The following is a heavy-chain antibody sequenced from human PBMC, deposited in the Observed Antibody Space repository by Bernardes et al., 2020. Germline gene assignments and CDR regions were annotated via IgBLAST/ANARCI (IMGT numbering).Heavy chain of an antibody. J-gene: IGHJ4*02. CDR1: GFSLSTSGMC. Sequence: PTLVKLTHTLTLTCTFSGFSLSTSGMCVTWIRQPPGKALEWLARIDWDDDKYYSTSLKTRLTISKDTSKNQVVLTMTNMDPVDTATYYCASWSASKVVIDYWGQGTLVTVSS. V-gene: IGHV2-70*11. D-gene: IGHD3-22*01. CDR2: IDWDDDK. CDR3: ASWSASKVVIDY.